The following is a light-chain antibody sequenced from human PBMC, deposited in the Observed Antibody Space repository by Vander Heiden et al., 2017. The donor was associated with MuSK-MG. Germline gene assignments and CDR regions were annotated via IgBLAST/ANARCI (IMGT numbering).Light chain of an antibody. J-gene: IGKJ1*01. CDR2: AAS. CDR3: QQLNSYPRT. Sequence: DIQLTQSPSFLSASVGDRVTITCRASQGISSYLAWYQQKLGNAPKLLIYAASALQSGVPSRFSGSGSGTEFTLTISSLQPEDFATYYCQQLNSYPRTFGQGTKVEIK. CDR1: QGISSY. V-gene: IGKV1-9*01.